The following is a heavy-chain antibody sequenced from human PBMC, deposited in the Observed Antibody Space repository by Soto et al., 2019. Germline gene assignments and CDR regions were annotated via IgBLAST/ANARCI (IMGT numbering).Heavy chain of an antibody. D-gene: IGHD2-2*01. V-gene: IGHV3-7*03. J-gene: IGHJ2*01. CDR2: IKQDGTEK. Sequence: PGGSLRLSCAASGSTFGSYWMSWVRQAPGKGLEWVANIKQDGTEKYYVDSVKGRFTISGDNAKNSLYLQMNSLRAEDTAVYYCARFATSPFDYWYFDLWGRGALVTVSS. CDR1: GSTFGSYW. CDR3: ARFATSPFDYWYFDL.